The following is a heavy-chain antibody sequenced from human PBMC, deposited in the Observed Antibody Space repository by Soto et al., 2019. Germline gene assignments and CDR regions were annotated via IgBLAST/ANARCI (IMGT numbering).Heavy chain of an antibody. CDR3: AKDEEVGRWIQLNLAY. CDR1: GFTVSSNY. CDR2: ISGSGGST. V-gene: IGHV3-23*01. J-gene: IGHJ4*02. Sequence: PGGSLRLSCAASGFTVSSNYMSWVRQAPGKGLEWVSAISGSGGSTYYADSVKGRFTISRDNSKNTLYLQMNSLRAEDTAVYYCAKDEEVGRWIQLNLAYWGQGTLVTVSS. D-gene: IGHD5-18*01.